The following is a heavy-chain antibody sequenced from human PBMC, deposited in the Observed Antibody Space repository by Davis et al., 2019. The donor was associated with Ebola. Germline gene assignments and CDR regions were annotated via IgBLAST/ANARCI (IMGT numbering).Heavy chain of an antibody. CDR1: GFTFSSFP. Sequence: GESLKISCAASGFTFSSFPMSWVRQAPGKGLEWVSAISDSGDSTYYADSVKGRFAISRDNSKNTVYLQMNGLRAEDTAVYYCARGPSTGNSFSHWGQGTLVTVSS. CDR2: ISDSGDST. D-gene: IGHD4-23*01. V-gene: IGHV3-23*01. J-gene: IGHJ4*02. CDR3: ARGPSTGNSFSH.